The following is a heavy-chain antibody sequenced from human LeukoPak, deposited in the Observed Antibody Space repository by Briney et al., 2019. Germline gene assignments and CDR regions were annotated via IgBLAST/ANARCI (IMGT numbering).Heavy chain of an antibody. CDR3: ARYGSWLYYFDY. D-gene: IGHD4-17*01. V-gene: IGHV3-23*01. Sequence: PGGSLRLSCAASGFTFNNYAMSWVRQAPGKGLEWVSAISGSDAGTYYADSVKGRFTISRDNAKNSLYLQMNSLRAEDTAVYYCARYGSWLYYFDYWGQGTLVTVSS. J-gene: IGHJ4*02. CDR2: ISGSDAGT. CDR1: GFTFNNYA.